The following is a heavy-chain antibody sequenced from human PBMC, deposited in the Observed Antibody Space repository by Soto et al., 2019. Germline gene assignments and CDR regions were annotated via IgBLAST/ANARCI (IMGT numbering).Heavy chain of an antibody. D-gene: IGHD2-2*01. V-gene: IGHV4-30-2*01. J-gene: IGHJ5*02. CDR1: GGSSCSGSYC. CDR2: ISHSGNI. CDR3: VRMPSP. Sequence: QLQLQESGSGLVKPSHTLSLTCAVSGGSSCSGSYCWSWIRQPPGKGLEWFGDISHSGNIYYNPSRNSRVTISVERSKNQFSLTLSSVTAADTAVYNSVRMPSPWDEGTLVTVSS.